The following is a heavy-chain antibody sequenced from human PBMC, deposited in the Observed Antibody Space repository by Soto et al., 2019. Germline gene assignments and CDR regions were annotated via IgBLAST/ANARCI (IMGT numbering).Heavy chain of an antibody. CDR2: IGESGTPT. CDR3: ASYIPGVRYYGMDV. CDR1: GFTFSSYA. V-gene: IGHV3-23*01. D-gene: IGHD2-2*01. Sequence: EVQILESGGGLVQPGGSLRLSCAASGFTFSSYAMKWVRQAPGKGLEWVSLIGESGTPTYYADSVKGRFTISRDNSGNTLFLEMYSLTAEATAVYYCASYIPGVRYYGMDVWGQGTTVTVSS. J-gene: IGHJ6*02.